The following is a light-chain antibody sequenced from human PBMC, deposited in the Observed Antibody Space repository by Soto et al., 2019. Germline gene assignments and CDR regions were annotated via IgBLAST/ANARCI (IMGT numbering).Light chain of an antibody. CDR1: QSVSSN. J-gene: IGKJ4*01. V-gene: IGKV3-15*01. Sequence: ERLMTHAPAALAVSPGERATLSCRASQSVSSNLAWYQQKPGQAPRLLIYGASTRATGIPARFSGSGSGTEFTLTISSLHSEHFAVYYCQEFASKLGGGTKVDIK. CDR2: GAS. CDR3: QEFASK.